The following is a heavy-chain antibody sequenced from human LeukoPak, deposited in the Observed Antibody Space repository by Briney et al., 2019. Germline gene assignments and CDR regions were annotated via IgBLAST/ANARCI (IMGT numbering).Heavy chain of an antibody. CDR2: INPNSGGT. CDR3: AREDSGGSYCFFS. CDR1: GYTFTGYY. J-gene: IGHJ5*02. V-gene: IGHV1-2*02. D-gene: IGHD1-26*01. Sequence: ASVRVPCKASGYTFTGYYMHWVRQAPGQGLGWMGWINPNSGGTNYAQKVQGRVTMTRDTSISTAYMELSRLRSDDTAVYYCAREDSGGSYCFFSWGQGTLVTVSS.